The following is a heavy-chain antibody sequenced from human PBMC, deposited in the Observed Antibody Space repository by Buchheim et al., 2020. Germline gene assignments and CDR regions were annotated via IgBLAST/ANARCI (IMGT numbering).Heavy chain of an antibody. V-gene: IGHV3-21*01. CDR2: ISTTSTYI. D-gene: IGHD3-22*01. J-gene: IGHJ4*02. CDR3: ARLHYYDSSGASDY. CDR1: GFTFSNYY. Sequence: EVQLVESGGGLVKPGGSLRLSCAASGFTFSNYYMNWVRQAPGKGLEWVSSISTTSTYIYYGDSVRGRFTISRDNAKSPLYLQMNSLRAEDTAVYYCARLHYYDSSGASDYWGQGTL.